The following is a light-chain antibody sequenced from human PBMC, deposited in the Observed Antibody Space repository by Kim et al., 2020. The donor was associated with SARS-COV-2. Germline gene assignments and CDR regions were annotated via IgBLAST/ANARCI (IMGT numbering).Light chain of an antibody. CDR3: QSYDSSLSGYV. CDR2: GDI. J-gene: IGLJ1*01. V-gene: IGLV1-40*01. Sequence: QSVQTQPPSVSGAPGQRVTVSCTGTHSNIGAGYDVHWYQQFPGMAPKLLIYGDINRPSGVPDRFSGSKSGSSASLVITGLQPEDKADYYCQSYDSSLSGYVFGSGTKVTVL. CDR1: HSNIGAGYD.